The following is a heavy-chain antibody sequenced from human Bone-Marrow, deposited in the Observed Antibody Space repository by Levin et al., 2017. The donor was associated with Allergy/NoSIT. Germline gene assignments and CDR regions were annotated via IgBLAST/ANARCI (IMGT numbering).Heavy chain of an antibody. D-gene: IGHD6-19*01. J-gene: IGHJ6*02. CDR3: ARSNRSGWSNYYYFGMDV. CDR2: ITPNSGVT. CDR1: GDTFSDSY. V-gene: IGHV1-2*06. Sequence: GESLKISCEASGDTFSDSYLHWLRQAPGHGLEWMGRITPNSGVTKYAQQFQARVTLTRDTSIHTAYLELSSLTSDDTAVYYCARSNRSGWSNYYYFGMDVWGQGTTVTVSS.